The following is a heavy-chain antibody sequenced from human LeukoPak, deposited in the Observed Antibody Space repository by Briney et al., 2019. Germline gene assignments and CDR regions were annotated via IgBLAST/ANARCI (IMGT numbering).Heavy chain of an antibody. CDR3: ARTHYYESSYGMDV. J-gene: IGHJ6*02. D-gene: IGHD3-22*01. Sequence: QPGGSLILSCAASGFNVSNKYMSWVRQAPGKGLEWVSFISIGGSTYYADSVKGRFTLARDNSKNTLYLQMNSLRAEDTAVYYCARTHYYESSYGMDVWGQGTTVTVSS. CDR1: GFNVSNKY. CDR2: ISIGGST. V-gene: IGHV3-66*01.